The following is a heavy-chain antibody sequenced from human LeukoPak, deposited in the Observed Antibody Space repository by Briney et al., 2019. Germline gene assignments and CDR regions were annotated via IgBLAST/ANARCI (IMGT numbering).Heavy chain of an antibody. V-gene: IGHV3-21*01. CDR1: GFTFNSYN. CDR3: ARDPYSGSYWNYYYYYMDV. Sequence: GGSLRLSCAASGFTFNSYNMNWVRQAPGKGLEWVSSITTSSTYMYYADSVKGRFTISRDNARNSLYLQMNSLRAEDTAVYYCARDPYSGSYWNYYYYYMDVWGKGTTVTISS. D-gene: IGHD1-26*01. CDR2: ITTSSTYM. J-gene: IGHJ6*03.